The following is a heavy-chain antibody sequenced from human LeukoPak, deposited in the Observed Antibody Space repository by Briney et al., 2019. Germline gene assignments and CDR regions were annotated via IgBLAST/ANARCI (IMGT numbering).Heavy chain of an antibody. D-gene: IGHD5-18*01. J-gene: IGHJ4*02. CDR2: ISAYTGST. CDR3: ARGGYSYGYMGYSDY. CDR1: GYTFNYYG. V-gene: IGHV1-18*01. Sequence: GASVKVSCKASGYTFNYYGISWVRQAPGQGLEWMGWISAYTGSTNYAQRLQGRVTMTTDTSTSTAYMELRSLRSDDTAVYYCARGGYSYGYMGYSDYWGQGTLSPSPQ.